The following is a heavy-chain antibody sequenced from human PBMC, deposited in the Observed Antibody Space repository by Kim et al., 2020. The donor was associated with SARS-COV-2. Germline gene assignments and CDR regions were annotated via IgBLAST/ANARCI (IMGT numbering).Heavy chain of an antibody. Sequence: GGSLRLSCAASGFTFSNAWMTWVRQAPGQGLEWVGRIISKTDGGTTDYAAPVKGRSTISRDDSKNTLYLQRNSLKSEDTAEYYCTTTYRGYSGHGLDYWG. CDR3: TTTYRGYSGHGLDY. V-gene: IGHV3-15*01. CDR1: GFTFSNAW. CDR2: IISKTDGGTT. D-gene: IGHD5-12*01. J-gene: IGHJ4*01.